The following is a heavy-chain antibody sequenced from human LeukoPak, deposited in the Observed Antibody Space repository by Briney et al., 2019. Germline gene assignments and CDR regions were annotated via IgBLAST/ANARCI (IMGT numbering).Heavy chain of an antibody. V-gene: IGHV3-23*01. CDR3: ASSGSYFQF. J-gene: IGHJ4*02. CDR2: ISGSGGST. Sequence: GGSLSLSCAASGFTFSSYAMSWVRQAPGKGLEWVSAISGSGGSTYYADYVKGRFTISRDNAKNSLYLQMNSLRDEDTAVYYCASSGSYFQFWGQGTLVTVSS. D-gene: IGHD1-26*01. CDR1: GFTFSSYA.